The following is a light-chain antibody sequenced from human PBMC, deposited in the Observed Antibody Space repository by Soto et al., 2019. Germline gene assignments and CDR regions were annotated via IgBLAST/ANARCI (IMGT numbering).Light chain of an antibody. CDR3: GTWDSRLRGVV. CDR2: DNN. Sequence: QSVLTQPPSVSAAPGQKVTISCSGSSSNIGNNYVSWYQHLPGTAPKLLIYDNNKRPSGIPDRFSGSKSGTSATLGITGLQTGDEADYYCGTWDSRLRGVVFGGGTKLTVL. J-gene: IGLJ2*01. V-gene: IGLV1-51*01. CDR1: SSNIGNNY.